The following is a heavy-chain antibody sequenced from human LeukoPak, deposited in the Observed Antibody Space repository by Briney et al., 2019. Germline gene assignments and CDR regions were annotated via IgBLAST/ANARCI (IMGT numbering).Heavy chain of an antibody. Sequence: GGSLRLSCSASGFTVSSNYMSWVRQAPGKGLEWVSVIYSGGSTYYADSVKGRFTISRDNSKNTLYLQMNSLRAEDTAVYYCARGVLATTPFDYWGQGTLVTVSS. CDR1: GFTVSSNY. D-gene: IGHD5-24*01. CDR2: IYSGGST. V-gene: IGHV3-66*01. CDR3: ARGVLATTPFDY. J-gene: IGHJ4*02.